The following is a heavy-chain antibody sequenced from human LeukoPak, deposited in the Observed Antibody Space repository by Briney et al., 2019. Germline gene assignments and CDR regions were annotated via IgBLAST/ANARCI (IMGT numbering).Heavy chain of an antibody. Sequence: ASVKVSCKASGYTFTSYDINWVRQATGQGLEWMGWMNPNSGNTGYAQKFQGRVTMTRNTPISTAYMELSSLRSEDTAVYYCARAASIAEGDAFDIWGQGTMVTVSS. D-gene: IGHD6-6*01. J-gene: IGHJ3*02. CDR2: MNPNSGNT. CDR3: ARAASIAEGDAFDI. CDR1: GYTFTSYD. V-gene: IGHV1-8*01.